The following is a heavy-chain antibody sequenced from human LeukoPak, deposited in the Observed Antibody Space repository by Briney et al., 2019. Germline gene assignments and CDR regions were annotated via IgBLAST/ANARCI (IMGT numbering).Heavy chain of an antibody. V-gene: IGHV4-59*01. J-gene: IGHJ4*02. Sequence: SETLSLTCTVSGGSISSYYWSWIRQPPGKGLEWIGYIYYSVSTNYNPSLKSRVTISVDTSKNQFSLKLSSVTAADTAVYYCARGGFDYWGQGTLVTVSS. CDR3: ARGGFDY. CDR2: IYYSVST. CDR1: GGSISSYY.